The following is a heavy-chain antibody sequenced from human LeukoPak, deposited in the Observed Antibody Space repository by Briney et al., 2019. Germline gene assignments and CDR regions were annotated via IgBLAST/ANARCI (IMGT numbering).Heavy chain of an antibody. V-gene: IGHV3-33*01. J-gene: IGHJ3*02. D-gene: IGHD3-16*01. CDR3: ARDWGEGFFSMAFDI. CDR1: GFTFSAYG. Sequence: GGSLRLSCAASGFTFSAYGMHWVRQAPGKGPEWVAVIWYDGSNKYYADSVKGRLTISRDNSKNTLYLQMNRLRAEDTAVYYCARDWGEGFFSMAFDIWGQGTMVTVSS. CDR2: IWYDGSNK.